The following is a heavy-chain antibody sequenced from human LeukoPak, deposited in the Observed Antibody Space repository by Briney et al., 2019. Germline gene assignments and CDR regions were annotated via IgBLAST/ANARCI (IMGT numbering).Heavy chain of an antibody. J-gene: IGHJ4*02. D-gene: IGHD2/OR15-2a*01. CDR1: SASISSHY. Sequence: SETLSLTCTVSSASISSHYWSWIRQPPGKGLEWIGYVYHSGSTNYNPSLKSRVAISVDTSRNQVSLKLSSLTAADTAVYYCARGSTRADDYWGQGTLVTVSS. CDR2: VYHSGST. V-gene: IGHV4-59*11. CDR3: ARGSTRADDY.